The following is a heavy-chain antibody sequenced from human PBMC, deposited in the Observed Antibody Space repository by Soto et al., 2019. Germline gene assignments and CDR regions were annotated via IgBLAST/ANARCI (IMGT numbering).Heavy chain of an antibody. CDR3: ARERLSSGYYYVLDY. CDR1: GFTFSSYG. Sequence: GGSLRLSCAASGFTFSSYGMHWVRQAPGKGLEWVAVIWYDGSNKYYADSVKGRFTISRDNSKNTLYLQMNSLRAEDTAVYYCARERLSSGYYYVLDYWGQGPLVTVSS. D-gene: IGHD3-22*01. J-gene: IGHJ4*02. V-gene: IGHV3-33*01. CDR2: IWYDGSNK.